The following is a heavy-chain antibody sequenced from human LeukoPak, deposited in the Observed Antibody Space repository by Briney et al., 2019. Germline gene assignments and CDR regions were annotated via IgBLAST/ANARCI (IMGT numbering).Heavy chain of an antibody. V-gene: IGHV4-59*01. CDR3: AREREGYDSSGYYSYNWFDP. J-gene: IGHJ5*02. CDR1: GGSISSYY. D-gene: IGHD3-22*01. CDR2: IYYSGST. Sequence: SSETLSRTCTVSGGSISSYYWSWIRQPPGKGLEWIGYIYYSGSTNYNPSLKSRVTISVDTSKNQFSLKLSSVTAADTAVYYCAREREGYDSSGYYSYNWFDPWGQGTLVTVSS.